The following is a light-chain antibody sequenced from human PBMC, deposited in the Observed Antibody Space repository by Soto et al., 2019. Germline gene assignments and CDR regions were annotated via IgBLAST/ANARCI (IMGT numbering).Light chain of an antibody. CDR3: QSYDSSIFV. CDR2: EDN. J-gene: IGLJ2*01. Sequence: NFMLTQPHSVSESPGKTVTISCTRSSGSIASNYVQWYQQRPGSAPTTVIYEDNQRPSGVPDRFSGSIDSSSNSASLTISGLKTEDAADYYCQSYDSSIFVFGGGTKLTVL. CDR1: SGSIASNY. V-gene: IGLV6-57*04.